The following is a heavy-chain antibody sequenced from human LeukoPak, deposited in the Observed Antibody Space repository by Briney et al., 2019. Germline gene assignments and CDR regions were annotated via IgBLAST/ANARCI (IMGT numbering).Heavy chain of an antibody. Sequence: PGGSLRLSCAASGFAFISHAMSWVRQAPGKGLEWFSAISGSGGTEHYAASVKGRFTISRDNSRTTLYLQMNSLRVEDTAVYYCAKDLGESGAYGDYRGWGQGTLVTVSS. D-gene: IGHD4-17*01. CDR3: AKDLGESGAYGDYRG. CDR1: GFAFISHA. J-gene: IGHJ4*02. CDR2: ISGSGGTE. V-gene: IGHV3-23*01.